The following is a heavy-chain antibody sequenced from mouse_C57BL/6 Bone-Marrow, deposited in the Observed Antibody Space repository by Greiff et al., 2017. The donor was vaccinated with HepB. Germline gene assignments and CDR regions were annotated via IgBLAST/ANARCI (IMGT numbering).Heavy chain of an antibody. CDR1: GYTFTDYY. D-gene: IGHD2-12*01. CDR2: INPNNGGT. CDR3: ARGYEGFAY. J-gene: IGHJ3*01. V-gene: IGHV1-26*01. Sequence: VQLQQSGPELVKPGASVKISCKASGYTFTDYYMNWVKQSHGKSLEWIGDINPNNGGTSYNQKFKGKATLTVDKSSSTAYMELRSLTSEDSAVYYCARGYEGFAYWGQGTLVTVSA.